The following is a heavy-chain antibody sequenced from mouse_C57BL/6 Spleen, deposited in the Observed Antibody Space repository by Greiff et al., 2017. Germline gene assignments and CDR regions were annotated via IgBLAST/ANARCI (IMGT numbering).Heavy chain of an antibody. CDR1: GYAFSSYW. CDR2: IYPGDGDT. V-gene: IGHV1-80*01. Sequence: VKLQESGAELVKPGASVKISCKASGYAFSSYWMNWVKQRPGKGLEWIGQIYPGDGDTNYNGKFKGKDTLTADKSSSTAYMQLSSLTSEDSAVYFCARSNGSTFFDYWGQGTTLTVSS. J-gene: IGHJ2*01. D-gene: IGHD1-1*01. CDR3: ARSNGSTFFDY.